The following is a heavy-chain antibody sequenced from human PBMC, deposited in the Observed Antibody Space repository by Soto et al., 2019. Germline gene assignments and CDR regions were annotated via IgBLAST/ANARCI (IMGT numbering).Heavy chain of an antibody. Sequence: QVRLIQSGTEVKKSGASVKVSCRLSGSALTELSLHWVRQAPGKGLEWMGCSDREDGETFYAQKFKGRLTITEDTSTNTAYMELRSLGSEDTAVYYCTRGNWFDPWGQGTLVAVSS. CDR2: SDREDGET. CDR3: TRGNWFDP. CDR1: GSALTELS. V-gene: IGHV1-24*01. J-gene: IGHJ5*02.